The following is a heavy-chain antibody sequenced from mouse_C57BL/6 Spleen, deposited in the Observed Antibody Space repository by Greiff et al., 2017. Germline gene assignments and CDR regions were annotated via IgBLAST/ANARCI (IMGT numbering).Heavy chain of an antibody. CDR1: GFSFNTYA. CDR2: IRSKSNNYAT. Sequence: EVMLVESGGGLVQPKGSLKLSCAASGFSFNTYAMNWVRQAPGKGLEWVARIRSKSNNYATYYADSVKDRFTISRDDSESMLYLQMNNLKTEDTAMYNCVSGAYYCCSHLYFDVWGTGTTVTVST. D-gene: IGHD1-1*01. V-gene: IGHV10-1*01. J-gene: IGHJ1*03. CDR3: VSGAYYCCSHLYFDV.